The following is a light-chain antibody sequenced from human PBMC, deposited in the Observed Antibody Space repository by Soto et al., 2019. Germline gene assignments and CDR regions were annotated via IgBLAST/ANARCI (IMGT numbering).Light chain of an antibody. CDR2: DGS. V-gene: IGLV2-11*01. CDR3: SSYAGTYTYV. CDR1: SSDVGGYNY. Sequence: QSALTQPRSVSGSPGQSVTISCTGSSSDVGGYNYVSWYQHHPGKAPRVLISDGSKRPSGVPDRFSGSKSGNTASLTISGLQGEDEADYYCSSYAGTYTYVFGTGTKLTVL. J-gene: IGLJ1*01.